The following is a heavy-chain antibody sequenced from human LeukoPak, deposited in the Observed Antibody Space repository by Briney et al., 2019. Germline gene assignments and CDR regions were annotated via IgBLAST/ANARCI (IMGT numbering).Heavy chain of an antibody. Sequence: ASVKVSCKASGYTFTSYAISWVRQAPGQGLEWMGGIIPIFGTANYAQKFQGRVTITADESTSTAYMELSSLRSEDTAVYYCARDLKYYDFWSGHSFDYWGQGTLVTVSS. J-gene: IGHJ4*02. CDR3: ARDLKYYDFWSGHSFDY. V-gene: IGHV1-69*13. CDR2: IIPIFGTA. CDR1: GYTFTSYA. D-gene: IGHD3-3*01.